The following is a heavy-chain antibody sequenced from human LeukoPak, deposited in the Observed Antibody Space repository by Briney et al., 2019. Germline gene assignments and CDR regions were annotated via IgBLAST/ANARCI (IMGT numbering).Heavy chain of an antibody. J-gene: IGHJ3*02. V-gene: IGHV3-21*01. CDR1: GFSFSDYT. CDR3: ARDDGGNFNDAFDI. Sequence: GGSLRLSWEASGFSFSDYTLNWVRQAPGKGLEWDSSITGNSNYIFYADSLKGRVTISRDHAENSVYLQMDNLGAGDTAVYYCARDDGGNFNDAFDIWGQGTMVTVSS. D-gene: IGHD4-23*01. CDR2: ITGNSNYI.